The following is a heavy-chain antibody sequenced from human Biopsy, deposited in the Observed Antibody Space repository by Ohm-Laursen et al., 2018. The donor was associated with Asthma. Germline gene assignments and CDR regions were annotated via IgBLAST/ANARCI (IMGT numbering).Heavy chain of an antibody. D-gene: IGHD3-22*01. Sequence: SLRLSCTASGFTVSSNGMSWVRQPPGKGLEWVSVIYSGGGTFYADSVKGRVTISRDISKNTLSLQMNSLRAEDTAVYYCARGDSSVWSHYYFDYWGQGTLVAVSS. V-gene: IGHV3-53*01. CDR1: GFTVSSNG. J-gene: IGHJ4*02. CDR3: ARGDSSVWSHYYFDY. CDR2: IYSGGGT.